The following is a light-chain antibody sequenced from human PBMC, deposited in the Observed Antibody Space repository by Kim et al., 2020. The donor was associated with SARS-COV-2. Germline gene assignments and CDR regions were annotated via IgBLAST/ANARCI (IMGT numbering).Light chain of an antibody. CDR2: GAS. CDR3: QQYHNMQT. J-gene: IGKJ2*01. Sequence: LSVSPGESATPTCRASQSISSHLAWYQQTPGQAPRLLIYGASTRATDIPVRFSGSGSGTEFTLTISSLQSEDFVVYYCQQYHNMQTFGQGTKLEI. V-gene: IGKV3-15*01. CDR1: QSISSH.